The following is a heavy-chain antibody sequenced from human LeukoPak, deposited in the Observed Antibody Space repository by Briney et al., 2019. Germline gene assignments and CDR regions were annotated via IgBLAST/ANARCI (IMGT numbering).Heavy chain of an antibody. D-gene: IGHD3-22*01. CDR2: ISSSSSYI. CDR3: AKDLRITMIVVPGY. Sequence: PGGSPRLSCAASGFTFSSYSMNWVRQAPGKGLEWVSSISSSSSYIYYADSVKGRFTISRDNAKNSLYLQMNSLRAEDTAVYYCAKDLRITMIVVPGYWGQGTLVTVSS. J-gene: IGHJ4*02. V-gene: IGHV3-21*01. CDR1: GFTFSSYS.